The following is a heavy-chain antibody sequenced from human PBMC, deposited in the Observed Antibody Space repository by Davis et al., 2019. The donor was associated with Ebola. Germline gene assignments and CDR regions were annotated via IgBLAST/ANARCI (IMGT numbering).Heavy chain of an antibody. Sequence: GGSLRLSCAASGFTFSTYGMHWVRQAPGKGLEWVTFISFDGKNKIYADSVNGRFTISRDNAKNSLYLQMNSLRAEDTAVYYCAREGLWFGELLSYYFDYWGQGTLVTVSS. CDR1: GFTFSTYG. CDR3: AREGLWFGELLSYYFDY. V-gene: IGHV3-30*03. CDR2: ISFDGKNK. J-gene: IGHJ4*02. D-gene: IGHD3-10*01.